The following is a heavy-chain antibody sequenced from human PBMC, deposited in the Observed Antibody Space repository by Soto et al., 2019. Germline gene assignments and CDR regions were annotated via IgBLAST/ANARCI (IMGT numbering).Heavy chain of an antibody. D-gene: IGHD2-15*01. Sequence: CKGSGYSFTSYWIGWVRQMPGKGLEWMGIIYPGDSDTRYSPSFQGQVTVSADKSISTAYLHWSSLKASDTAMYFCARLRADCSGGSCYSYYFDYWGQGTLVTVS. V-gene: IGHV5-51*01. CDR3: ARLRADCSGGSCYSYYFDY. CDR2: IYPGDSDT. J-gene: IGHJ4*02. CDR1: GYSFTSYW.